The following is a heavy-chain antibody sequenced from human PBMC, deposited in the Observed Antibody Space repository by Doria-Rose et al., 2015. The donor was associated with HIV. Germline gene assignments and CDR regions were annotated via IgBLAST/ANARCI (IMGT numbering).Heavy chain of an antibody. Sequence: LTLRDAWMSWVRQAPWKGLAWVVRIKSEVDGGTTDYAAPLKGRFTISRDDSKNTLFLQMNSLKTEDTAIYYCTTDDLYGSRTFDYWGRGTRGTGSA. D-gene: IGHD3-10*01. J-gene: IGHJ4*02. V-gene: IGHV3-15*01. CDR1: LTLRDAW. CDR3: TTDDLYGSRTFDY. CDR2: IKSEVDGGTT.